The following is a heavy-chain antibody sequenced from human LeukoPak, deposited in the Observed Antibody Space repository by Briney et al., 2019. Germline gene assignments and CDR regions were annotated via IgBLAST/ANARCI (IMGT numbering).Heavy chain of an antibody. D-gene: IGHD5-18*01. Sequence: GGSLRLSCAASGFTFSSYAMSWVRQAPGKGLEWVSAISGSGGSTYYADSVKGRFTISRDNSKNTLYLQMNSLRAEDTAVYYCAKDGGYSYGFAHPFDYWGQGTLVTVSS. CDR3: AKDGGYSYGFAHPFDY. CDR2: ISGSGGST. V-gene: IGHV3-23*01. J-gene: IGHJ4*02. CDR1: GFTFSSYA.